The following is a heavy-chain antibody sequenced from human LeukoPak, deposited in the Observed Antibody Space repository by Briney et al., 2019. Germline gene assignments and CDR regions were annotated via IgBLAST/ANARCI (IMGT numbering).Heavy chain of an antibody. CDR1: GLTFDDYA. CDR2: ISWNSGSI. D-gene: IGHD2-15*01. V-gene: IGHV3-9*01. J-gene: IGHJ5*02. Sequence: PGRSLRLSCAASGLTFDDYAMHWVRQAPGKGLEWVSGISWNSGSIGYADSVKGRFTISRDNAKNSLYLQMNSLRAEDTALYYCAKDNGSRIIYNWFDPWGQGTLVTVSS. CDR3: AKDNGSRIIYNWFDP.